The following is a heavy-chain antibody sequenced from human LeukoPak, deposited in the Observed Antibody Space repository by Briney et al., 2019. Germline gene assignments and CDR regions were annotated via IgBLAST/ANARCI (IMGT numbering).Heavy chain of an antibody. J-gene: IGHJ5*02. CDR2: IYYSGST. CDR1: GGSISSYY. CDR3: AREGTINWFDP. Sequence: PSETLSLTCTVSGGSISSYYWSWIRQPPGKGLEWIGYIYYSGSTNYNPSLKSRVTISVHTSKNQFSLKLSSVTAADTAVYYCAREGTINWFDPWGQGTLVTVSS. V-gene: IGHV4-59*08. D-gene: IGHD3-3*01.